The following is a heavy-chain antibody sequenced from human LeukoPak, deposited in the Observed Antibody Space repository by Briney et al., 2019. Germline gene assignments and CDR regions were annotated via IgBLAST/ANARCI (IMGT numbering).Heavy chain of an antibody. J-gene: IGHJ4*02. CDR2: INHSGST. V-gene: IGHV4-34*01. CDR1: GGSFSGYY. CDR3: ARVMGALGY. D-gene: IGHD1-26*01. Sequence: SETLSLTCAVYGGSFSGYYWSWIRQPPGKGLEWIGEINHSGSTNYNPSLKSRVTISVDTSKNQFSLKLSSVTAADTAVYYCARVMGALGYWGQGTLVTVS.